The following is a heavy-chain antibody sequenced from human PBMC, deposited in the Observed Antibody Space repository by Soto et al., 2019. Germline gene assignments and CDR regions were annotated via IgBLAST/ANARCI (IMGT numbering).Heavy chain of an antibody. V-gene: IGHV4-39*01. J-gene: IGHJ4*02. CDR2: IYYSGST. D-gene: IGHD3-3*01. CDR1: GGSISSSSYY. Sequence: QLQLQESGPGLVKPSETLSLTCTVSGGSISSSSYYWGWIRQPPGKGLEWIGSIYYSGSTYYNPSLKSRVTISVDTSKNPFSLKLSSVTAADTAVYYCARQLKLRFWEWLPEFDYWGQGTLVTVSS. CDR3: ARQLKLRFWEWLPEFDY.